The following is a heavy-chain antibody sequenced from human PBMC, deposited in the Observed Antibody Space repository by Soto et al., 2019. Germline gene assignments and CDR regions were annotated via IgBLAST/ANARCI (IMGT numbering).Heavy chain of an antibody. D-gene: IGHD6-19*01. CDR2: ISGSGGST. V-gene: IGHV3-23*01. CDR3: AKGTHKLLFSGWNDY. J-gene: IGHJ4*02. Sequence: PGGSLRLSCAASGFTFSSYAMSWVRQAPGKGLEWVSAISGSGGSTYYADSVKGRFTISRDNSKNTLYLQMNSLRAEDTAVYYCAKGTHKLLFSGWNDYWGQGTLVTVSS. CDR1: GFTFSSYA.